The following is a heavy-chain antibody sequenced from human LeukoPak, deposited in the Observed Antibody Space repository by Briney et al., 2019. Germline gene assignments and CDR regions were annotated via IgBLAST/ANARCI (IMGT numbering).Heavy chain of an antibody. D-gene: IGHD2-8*01. Sequence: SETLSLTCAVYGGSFSGYYWSWIRQPPGKGLEWIGEINHSGSTNYNPSLKSQVTISVDTSKNQFSLKLSSVTAADTAVYYCARGGVLYLNWFDPWGQGTLVTVSS. CDR1: GGSFSGYY. CDR2: INHSGST. V-gene: IGHV4-34*01. CDR3: ARGGVLYLNWFDP. J-gene: IGHJ5*02.